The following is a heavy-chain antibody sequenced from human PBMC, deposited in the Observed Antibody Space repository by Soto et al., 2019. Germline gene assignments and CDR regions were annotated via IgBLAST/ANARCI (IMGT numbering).Heavy chain of an antibody. CDR2: IYSGGST. Sequence: EVQLVETGGGLIQPGGSLRLSCAASGVTVSSNYMSWVRQAPGKGLEWGSVIYSGGSTYYADSVKGRFTISRDNSKNTLYLQMNSLRAEDTAVYYCARDPRGIDAFDIWGQGTMVTVSS. J-gene: IGHJ3*02. CDR3: ARDPRGIDAFDI. CDR1: GVTVSSNY. D-gene: IGHD3-16*01. V-gene: IGHV3-53*02.